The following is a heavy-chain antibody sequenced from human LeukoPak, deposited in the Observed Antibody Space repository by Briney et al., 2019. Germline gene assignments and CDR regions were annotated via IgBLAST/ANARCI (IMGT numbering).Heavy chain of an antibody. CDR2: LNSDGSST. CDR1: GFTFSSYW. Sequence: PGGSLRRSCAASGFTFSSYWMHWVRQAPGKGLVWVSRLNSDGSSTSYADSVKGRFTISRANATNTLYLQMNSLRAEDTAVYYCASGAARGDPWGQGTLVTVSS. D-gene: IGHD6-6*01. V-gene: IGHV3-74*01. J-gene: IGHJ5*02. CDR3: ASGAARGDP.